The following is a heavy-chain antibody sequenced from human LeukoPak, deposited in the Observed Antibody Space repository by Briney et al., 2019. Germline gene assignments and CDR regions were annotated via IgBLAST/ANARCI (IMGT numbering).Heavy chain of an antibody. Sequence: GGPLIPSCAASGFTFSNYSMKLGRQAPGKLLEWVSSISSSSSYIYYADSVKGRFTISRDNAKNSLYLQMNSLRAEDTAVYYCARDYGSGPIDCWGQGTLVTVSS. V-gene: IGHV3-21*01. CDR2: ISSSSSYI. D-gene: IGHD3-10*01. CDR3: ARDYGSGPIDC. J-gene: IGHJ4*02. CDR1: GFTFSNYS.